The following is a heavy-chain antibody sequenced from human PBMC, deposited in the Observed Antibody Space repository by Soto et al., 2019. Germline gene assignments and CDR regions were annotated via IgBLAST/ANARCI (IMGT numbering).Heavy chain of an antibody. CDR1: GGSVSGGSYY. D-gene: IGHD5-18*01. Sequence: SETLSLTCTVSGGSVSGGSYYWTWIRQPPGKGLEWIGYIYYSGSTTYNPSLKSRVTISIDTSKNQFSLKLTSATAADTAVYYCARDIRGYSRAFDYWGQGALVTVSS. J-gene: IGHJ4*02. V-gene: IGHV4-61*01. CDR2: IYYSGST. CDR3: ARDIRGYSRAFDY.